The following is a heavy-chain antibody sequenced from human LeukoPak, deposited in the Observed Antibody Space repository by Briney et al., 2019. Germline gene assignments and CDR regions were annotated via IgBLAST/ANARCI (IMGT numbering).Heavy chain of an antibody. Sequence: QTGGSLRLSCAASGFTFSSYGMHWVRQAPGKGVEWVAFIRYDGSNKYYADSVKGRFTISRDNSKNTLYLQMNSLRAEDTAVYYCAKRSYTTDFWSGYSFHYWGQGTLVTVSS. J-gene: IGHJ4*02. V-gene: IGHV3-30*02. CDR2: IRYDGSNK. CDR3: AKRSYTTDFWSGYSFHY. D-gene: IGHD3-3*01. CDR1: GFTFSSYG.